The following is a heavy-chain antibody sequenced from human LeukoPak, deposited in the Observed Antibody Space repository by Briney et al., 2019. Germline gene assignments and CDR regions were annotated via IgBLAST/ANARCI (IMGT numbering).Heavy chain of an antibody. Sequence: GASVKVSCKASGYTFISFGISWVRQAPGQGLEWMGWISIYNANTNYAQKFQGRVTMTTDTSTSTAYMELRSLRSEDTAVYYCSTPSPYYDILTGYYSSRPYYGMDVWGQGTTVTVSS. CDR2: ISIYNANT. CDR1: GYTFISFG. CDR3: STPSPYYDILTGYYSSRPYYGMDV. J-gene: IGHJ6*02. D-gene: IGHD3-9*01. V-gene: IGHV1-18*01.